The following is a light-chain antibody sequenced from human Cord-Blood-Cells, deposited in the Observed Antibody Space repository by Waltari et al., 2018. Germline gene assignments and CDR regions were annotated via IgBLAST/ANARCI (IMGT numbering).Light chain of an antibody. J-gene: IGLJ3*02. CDR1: KLGDKY. CDR3: QAWDSSTWV. CDR2: QDS. Sequence: SYELTQPPSVSVSPGQTASIPCSGDKLGDKYACWYQQKPGQSPVLVIYQDSTRPAGIPERFAGSNAGNTATLTISGTQAMDEADYYCQAWDSSTWVFGGGTKLTVL. V-gene: IGLV3-1*01.